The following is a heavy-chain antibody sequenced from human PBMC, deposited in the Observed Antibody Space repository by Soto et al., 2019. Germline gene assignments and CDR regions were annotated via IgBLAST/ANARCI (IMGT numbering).Heavy chain of an antibody. CDR3: ASPSLSNYYENYYYLYTDV. CDR2: INSDGSAT. CDR1: GFTFSNYW. D-gene: IGHD4-4*01. Sequence: EVHLVESGGALVQPGGSLRLSCAASGFTFSNYWMYWVRQGPGKGLMWVSRINSDGSATSYADSVKGRFTISRDNAKNTQFLQITSLRAEDTAVYYCASPSLSNYYENYYYLYTDVSGKGTTVTVSS. V-gene: IGHV3-74*01. J-gene: IGHJ6*03.